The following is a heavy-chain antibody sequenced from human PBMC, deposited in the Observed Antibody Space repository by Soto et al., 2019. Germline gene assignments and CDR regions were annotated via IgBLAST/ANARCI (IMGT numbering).Heavy chain of an antibody. CDR1: GGSFSGYY. CDR3: ARRSPPFLSVYGVGNWFGP. CDR2: INHSGST. Sequence: SETLSLTCAVYGGSFSGYYWSWIRQPPGKGLEWIGEINHSGSTNYNPSLKSRVTISVDTSKNQFSLKLSSVTAADTAVYYCARRSPPFLSVYGVGNWFGPWGQGTLVTVSS. V-gene: IGHV4-34*01. D-gene: IGHD5-12*01. J-gene: IGHJ5*02.